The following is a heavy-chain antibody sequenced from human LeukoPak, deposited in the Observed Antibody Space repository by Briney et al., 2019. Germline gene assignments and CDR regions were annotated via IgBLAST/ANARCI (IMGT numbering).Heavy chain of an antibody. CDR2: INPNSGGT. J-gene: IGHJ6*03. CDR1: GYTFTGYY. Sequence: GASVKVSCKASGYTFTGYYMHWVRQAPGQGLEWMGWINPNSGGTNYAQKFQGRVTMTRDTSISTAYMELSRLRSDDTAVYYCARGDMFWFGGLWNYYYMDVWGKGTTVTVSS. V-gene: IGHV1-2*02. D-gene: IGHD3-10*01. CDR3: ARGDMFWFGGLWNYYYMDV.